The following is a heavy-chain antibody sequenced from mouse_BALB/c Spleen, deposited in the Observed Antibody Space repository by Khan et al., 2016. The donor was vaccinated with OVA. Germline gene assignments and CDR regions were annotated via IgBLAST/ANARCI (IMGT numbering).Heavy chain of an antibody. J-gene: IGHJ4*01. CDR3: ARLTLRLDY. CDR2: ITTYSGDT. D-gene: IGHD1-1*01. Sequence: VQLQESGPELVRPGVSVKISCKGSGYTFTDYGMHWVRQSPAKSLEWIGVITTYSGDTNYNQKSKGKATMTVDKSSSTAYMELARLTSEDSAIYYCARLTLRLDYWGQGTSVTVSS. CDR1: GYTFTDYG. V-gene: IGHV1S137*01.